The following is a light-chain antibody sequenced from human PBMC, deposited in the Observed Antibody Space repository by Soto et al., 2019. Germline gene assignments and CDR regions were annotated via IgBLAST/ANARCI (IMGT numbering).Light chain of an antibody. CDR1: QTISSW. Sequence: DIQMTKSPSTLYGSVGDRVTITCRASQTISSWLAWYEQKPWKVPKLLIYKASTLKSGVPSRFCGSGAGTEFTLTISSLQPDDFATYCCQHYNSYSEAFGQGAKVELK. CDR3: QHYNSYSEA. CDR2: KAS. V-gene: IGKV1-5*03. J-gene: IGKJ1*01.